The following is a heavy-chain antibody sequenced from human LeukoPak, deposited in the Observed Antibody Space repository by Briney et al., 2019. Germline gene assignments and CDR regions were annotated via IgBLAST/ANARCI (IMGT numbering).Heavy chain of an antibody. J-gene: IGHJ6*02. CDR3: ARDRYDTGYYGMDV. Sequence: GGSLRLTCTVSGFTVTSTHMDWVRKAPGRGLEWVAVISYDGSNKYYVDSVKGRFTISRDNSKNTLYLQMNSLRAEDTAVYYCARDRYDTGYYGMDVWGQGTTVTVSS. CDR1: GFTVTSTH. D-gene: IGHD3-22*01. V-gene: IGHV3-30*03. CDR2: ISYDGSNK.